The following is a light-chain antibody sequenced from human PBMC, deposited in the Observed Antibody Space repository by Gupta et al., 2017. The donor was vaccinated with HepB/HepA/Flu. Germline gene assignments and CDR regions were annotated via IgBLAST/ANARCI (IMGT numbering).Light chain of an antibody. J-gene: IGKJ4*01. Sequence: DIVMTQSPDSLAVSLGERATINCKSSQSLLFRSNNKNYLAWYQQKPGQPPKLLIYWASTRESGVPDRFSGSGSGTDFSLTISSLQAEDVAVYYCQQFFSTLVSFGGGTKVEI. V-gene: IGKV4-1*01. CDR2: WAS. CDR1: QSLLFRSNNKNY. CDR3: QQFFSTLVS.